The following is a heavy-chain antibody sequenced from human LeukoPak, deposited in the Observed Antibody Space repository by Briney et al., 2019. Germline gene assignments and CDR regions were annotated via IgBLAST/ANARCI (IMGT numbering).Heavy chain of an antibody. CDR1: GFTFSRYA. Sequence: GGSLRLSCAASGFTFSRYAMHWVRQAPGKGLEWVASIRYDGTDKYYQDSVKGRFTISRDNSKSTLYLQMNILRADDAALYYCASYYASGLFDYWGQGTLVTVSS. D-gene: IGHD3-10*01. J-gene: IGHJ4*02. CDR3: ASYYASGLFDY. V-gene: IGHV3-30*02. CDR2: IRYDGTDK.